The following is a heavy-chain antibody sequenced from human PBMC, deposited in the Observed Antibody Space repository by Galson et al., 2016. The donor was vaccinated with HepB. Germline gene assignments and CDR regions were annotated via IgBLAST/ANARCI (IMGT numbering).Heavy chain of an antibody. D-gene: IGHD2/OR15-2a*01. CDR1: GFSFINAW. V-gene: IGHV3-15*05. J-gene: IGHJ4*02. CDR3: SRPSYVYGSDS. Sequence: SLRLSCATSGFSFINAWMSWVRQAPGKGLEWIGRIKAKSDGGATDYAAPLKGRFTNSRDDSKNTLYLQINSLQTEDTAVYYCSRPSYVYGSDSWGQGTLVTVSS. CDR2: IKAKSDGGAT.